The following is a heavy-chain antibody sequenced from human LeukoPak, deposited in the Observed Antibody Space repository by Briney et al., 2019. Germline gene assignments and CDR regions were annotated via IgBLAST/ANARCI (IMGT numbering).Heavy chain of an antibody. D-gene: IGHD1-26*01. CDR2: ISSSGSTI. CDR1: GFTFSDYY. J-gene: IGHJ4*02. V-gene: IGHV3-11*01. Sequence: GGSLRLSCAASGFTFSDYYMSWLRQAPGKGLEWVSYISSSGSTIYYADSVKGRFTISRDNAKNSLYLQMNSLRAEDTAVYYCATSIVGARLNFDYWGQGTLVTVSS. CDR3: ATSIVGARLNFDY.